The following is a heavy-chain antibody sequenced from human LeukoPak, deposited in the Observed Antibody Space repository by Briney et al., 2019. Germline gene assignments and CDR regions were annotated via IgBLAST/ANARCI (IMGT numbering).Heavy chain of an antibody. CDR1: GYMFSDYY. CDR2: ISRNSGAT. Sequence: GASVKVSCKASGYMFSDYYIHWLRQAPGQGFEWMGWISRNSGATKFAQKFQGRVTLTRDMSISTAYMELSTLTFDDTAKYYCVSWAGGNSDVASFDYWGQGTLVTVSS. J-gene: IGHJ4*02. CDR3: VSWAGGNSDVASFDY. V-gene: IGHV1-2*02. D-gene: IGHD2-21*01.